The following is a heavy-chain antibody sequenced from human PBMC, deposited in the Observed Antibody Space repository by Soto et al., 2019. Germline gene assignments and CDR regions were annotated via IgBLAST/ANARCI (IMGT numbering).Heavy chain of an antibody. V-gene: IGHV4-31*03. CDR2: IYYSGST. D-gene: IGHD4-4*01. CDR3: ARRPDRNHEYYYYMDV. CDR1: GGSISSGGYY. Sequence: SETLSLTCTVSGGSISSGGYYWSWIRQHPGKGLEWIGYIYYSGSTYYNPSLKSRVTISVDTSKNQFSLKLSSVTAADTAVYYCARRPDRNHEYYYYMDVWGKGTTVTVSS. J-gene: IGHJ6*03.